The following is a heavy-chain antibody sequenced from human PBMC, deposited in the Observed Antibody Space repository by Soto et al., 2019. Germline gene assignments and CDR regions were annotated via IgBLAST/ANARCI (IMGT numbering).Heavy chain of an antibody. J-gene: IGHJ6*02. CDR1: GFTFSSYA. Sequence: PGGSLRLSCAASGFTFSSYAMHWVRQAPGKGLEWVAVISYDGSNKYYADSVKGRFTISRDNSKNTLYLQMNSLRAEDTAVYYCARDFVYSSSSMLDVWGQGTTVTVSS. D-gene: IGHD6-6*01. CDR2: ISYDGSNK. CDR3: ARDFVYSSSSMLDV. V-gene: IGHV3-30-3*01.